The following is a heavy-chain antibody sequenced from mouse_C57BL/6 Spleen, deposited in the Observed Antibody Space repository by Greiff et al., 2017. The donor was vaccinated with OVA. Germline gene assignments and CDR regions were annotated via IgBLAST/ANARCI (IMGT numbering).Heavy chain of an antibody. Sequence: VQLQQSGAELVKPGASVKLSCKASGYTFTSYWMHWVKQRPGQGLEWIGMIHPNSGSTKYNEKFQSKATLTVDKSSRPAYMQLSSLTSEDSAVYFCARNSVPSYWGQGTLVTVSA. J-gene: IGHJ3*01. CDR3: ARNSVPSY. CDR2: IHPNSGST. CDR1: GYTFTSYW. D-gene: IGHD1-1*01. V-gene: IGHV1-64*01.